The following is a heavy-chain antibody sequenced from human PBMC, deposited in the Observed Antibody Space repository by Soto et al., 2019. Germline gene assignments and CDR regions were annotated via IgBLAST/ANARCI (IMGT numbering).Heavy chain of an antibody. V-gene: IGHV3-48*02. J-gene: IGHJ2*01. D-gene: IGHD6-13*01. Sequence: GGSLRLSCAASGFTFSSYSMNWVRQAPGKGLEWVSYISSSSSTIYYADSVKGRFTISRDNAKNSLYLQMNSLRDEDTAVYYCARDRVSDFSSWYENWYFDLWGRGTLVTVSS. CDR2: ISSSSSTI. CDR1: GFTFSSYS. CDR3: ARDRVSDFSSWYENWYFDL.